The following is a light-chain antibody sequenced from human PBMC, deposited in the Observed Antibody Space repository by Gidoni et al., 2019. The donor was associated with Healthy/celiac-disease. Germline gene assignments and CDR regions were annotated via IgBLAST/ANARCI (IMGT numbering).Light chain of an antibody. CDR2: QDS. CDR3: QAWDSSTYVV. CDR1: KLGDKY. Sequence: SYELTQLPSFSVPPGQTASITCTGDKLGDKYACWYQQKPGQSPVMIDYQDSKGPSGIHERLSGSNSGNTATLTDSGNQAMDEADYYCQAWDSSTYVVFGGGTKLTVL. V-gene: IGLV3-1*01. J-gene: IGLJ2*01.